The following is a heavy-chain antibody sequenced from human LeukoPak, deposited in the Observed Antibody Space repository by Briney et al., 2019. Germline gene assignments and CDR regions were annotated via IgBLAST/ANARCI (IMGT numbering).Heavy chain of an antibody. CDR1: DGSISSYY. J-gene: IGHJ5*02. CDR2: IYYSWST. V-gene: IGHV4-59*08. D-gene: IGHD6-13*01. Sequence: SETLSLTCTVSDGSISSYYWSWIRQPPGKGLEWIGYIYYSWSTNYNPSLKSRVTISVDTSKNQFSLKLSSVTAADTAVYYCARLPPPIAAAGTMPWFDPWGQGTLVTVSS. CDR3: ARLPPPIAAAGTMPWFDP.